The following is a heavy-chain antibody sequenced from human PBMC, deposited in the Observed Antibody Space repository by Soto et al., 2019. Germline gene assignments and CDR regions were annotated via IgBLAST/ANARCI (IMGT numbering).Heavy chain of an antibody. CDR1: GYTFTSYG. V-gene: IGHV1-18*01. J-gene: IGHJ6*02. CDR3: ALKRSSSSWYVAYYYGMDV. CDR2: ISAYNGNT. Sequence: XSGKLAYKASGYTFTSYGIIWVRQAPGQGLEWMGWISAYNGNTNYAQKLQGRVTMTTDTSTSTAYMELRSLRSDDTAVYYCALKRSSSSWYVAYYYGMDVWGQGTTVTVSS. D-gene: IGHD6-13*01.